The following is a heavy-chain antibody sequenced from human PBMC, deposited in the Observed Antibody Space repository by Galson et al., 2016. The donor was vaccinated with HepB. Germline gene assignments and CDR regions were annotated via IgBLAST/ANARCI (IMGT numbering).Heavy chain of an antibody. J-gene: IGHJ5*02. V-gene: IGHV3-74*01. CDR2: INNDGSST. Sequence: SLRLSCAASGFTFTQCWMHWVRLAPGKGLAWVARINNDGSSTNYADSAKGRFTISRDNAKSMVYLQMNSLRVEDTAVYYCSRDRFFTADTWGQGTLVTVSS. CDR3: SRDRFFTADT. CDR1: GFTFTQCW. D-gene: IGHD3-3*01.